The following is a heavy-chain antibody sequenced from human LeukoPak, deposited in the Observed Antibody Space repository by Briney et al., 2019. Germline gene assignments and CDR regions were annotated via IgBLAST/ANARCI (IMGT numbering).Heavy chain of an antibody. J-gene: IGHJ4*02. CDR2: ISGSGGST. Sequence: ALRLSCAASGFTFSSYAMSWVRQAPGKGLEGVSAISGSGGSTYYADSVKGRFTISRDNSKNTLYLQMNSLRAEDTAVYYCAKNEYYYDSSGYWIWGQGTLVTVSS. D-gene: IGHD3-22*01. V-gene: IGHV3-23*01. CDR1: GFTFSSYA. CDR3: AKNEYYYDSSGYWI.